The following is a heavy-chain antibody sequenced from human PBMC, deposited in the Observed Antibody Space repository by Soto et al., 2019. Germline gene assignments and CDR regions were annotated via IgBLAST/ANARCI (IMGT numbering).Heavy chain of an antibody. V-gene: IGHV3-7*05. CDR2: INPDGSAK. Sequence: EVQLVESGGGLVQPGGSLRLSCAASGFTFSGYWMTWARQAPGKGLEWVANINPDGSAKYYVDSVKAQFTISRDNPKNSLSLQLNSLRAEDTAVYYCARDRTRPANWGQGTLVTVSS. CDR3: ARDRTRPAN. J-gene: IGHJ4*02. D-gene: IGHD6-6*01. CDR1: GFTFSGYW.